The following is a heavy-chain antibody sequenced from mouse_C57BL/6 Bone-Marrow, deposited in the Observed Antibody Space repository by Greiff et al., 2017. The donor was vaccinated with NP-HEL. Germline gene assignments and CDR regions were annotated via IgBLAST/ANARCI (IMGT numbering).Heavy chain of an antibody. V-gene: IGHV1-64*01. J-gene: IGHJ2*01. CDR2: IHPNSGST. D-gene: IGHD2-5*01. Sequence: QVQLQQPGAELVKPGASVKLSCKASGYTFTSYWMHWVKQRPGQGLEWIGMIHPNSGSTNYNEKFKSKATLTADKSSSTAYMELRSLTSEDSAVYLCARRHSNYLDYWGQGTTVTVSS. CDR1: GYTFTSYW. CDR3: ARRHSNYLDY.